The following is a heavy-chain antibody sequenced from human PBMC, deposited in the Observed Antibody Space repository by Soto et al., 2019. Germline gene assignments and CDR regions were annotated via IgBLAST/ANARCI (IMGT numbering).Heavy chain of an antibody. CDR3: ATYNWNSGYYYYGMAV. D-gene: IGHD1-7*01. V-gene: IGHV1-24*01. CDR2: FDPEDGET. Sequence: ASVKVSCKVSGYTLTELSMHWVRQAPGKGLEWMGGFDPEDGETIYAQKFQGRVTMTEDTSTDTAYMELSSLRSEDTAVYYCATYNWNSGYYYYGMAVRGQGTTVTVSS. CDR1: GYTLTELS. J-gene: IGHJ6*02.